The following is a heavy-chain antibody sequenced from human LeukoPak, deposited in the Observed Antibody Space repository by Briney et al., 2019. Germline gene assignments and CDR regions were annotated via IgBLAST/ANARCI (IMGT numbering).Heavy chain of an antibody. CDR3: ARRGYSSSWYY. Sequence: PSETLSLTCAVYSGSFSGYYWSWIRQPPGKGLEWIGEINHSGSTNYNPSLKSRVTISVDTSKNQFSLKLSSVTAADTAVYYCARRGYSSSWYYWGQGTLVTVSS. J-gene: IGHJ4*02. D-gene: IGHD6-13*01. CDR2: INHSGST. CDR1: SGSFSGYY. V-gene: IGHV4-34*01.